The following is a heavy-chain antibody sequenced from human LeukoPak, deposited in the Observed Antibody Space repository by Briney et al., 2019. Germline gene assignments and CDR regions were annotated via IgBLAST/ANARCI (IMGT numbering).Heavy chain of an antibody. J-gene: IGHJ4*02. Sequence: GGSLRLSCAASGFTFSNAWMSWVRQAPGKGLEWAGRIKSKTDGGTTDYAAPVKGRFTISRDDSKNTLYLQMNCLKTEDTAVYYCTTASDCSGGSCYFDYWGQGTLVTVSS. CDR1: GFTFSNAW. CDR2: IKSKTDGGTT. D-gene: IGHD2-15*01. CDR3: TTASDCSGGSCYFDY. V-gene: IGHV3-15*01.